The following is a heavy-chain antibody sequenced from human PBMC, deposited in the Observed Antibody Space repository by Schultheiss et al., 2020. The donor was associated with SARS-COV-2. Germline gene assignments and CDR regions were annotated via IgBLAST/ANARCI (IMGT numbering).Heavy chain of an antibody. D-gene: IGHD2-2*01. CDR1: GGSISSYY. CDR2: IYTSGST. Sequence: SETLSLTCTVSGGSISSYYWSWIRQPAGKGLEWIGRIYTSGSTNYNPSLKSRVTMSVDTSKNQFSLKLSSVTAADTAVYYCAREGYCSSTSCYDDYYYYYMDVWGKGTTVTVSS. J-gene: IGHJ6*03. CDR3: AREGYCSSTSCYDDYYYYYMDV. V-gene: IGHV4-4*07.